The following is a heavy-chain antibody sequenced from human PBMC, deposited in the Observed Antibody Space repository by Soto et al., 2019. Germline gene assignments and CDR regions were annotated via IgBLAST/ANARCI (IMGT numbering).Heavy chain of an antibody. CDR1: GYTFTNYY. CDR2: INPSGGST. J-gene: IGHJ6*02. Sequence: QVQLVQSGAEVKKPGASVKVSCKASGYTFTNYYIHWVRQAPGQGLEWMGVINPSGGSTIYARKFQGRVTMTRDTSTSKVSMELSSLRSDDTAVYYCARDQRDRYDHTSPNYYYYGMDVWGQGTTVTVSS. CDR3: ARDQRDRYDHTSPNYYYYGMDV. D-gene: IGHD2-2*01. V-gene: IGHV1-46*01.